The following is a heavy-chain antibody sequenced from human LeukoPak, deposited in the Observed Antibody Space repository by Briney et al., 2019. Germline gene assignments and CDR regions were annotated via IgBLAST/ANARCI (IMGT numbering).Heavy chain of an antibody. CDR1: GFSVSGKF. CDR3: ASGDGYLQPY. J-gene: IGHJ4*02. Sequence: GRSLRLSCAASGFSVSGKFMSWVRQAPGKGLEWVSIIHYDGKIRYAGSVGGRFTIYRDDSENTPFLQMNSLRVDDTAVYFCASGDGYLQPYWGQGTLVTVSS. D-gene: IGHD2-21*01. CDR2: IHYDGKI. V-gene: IGHV3-53*01.